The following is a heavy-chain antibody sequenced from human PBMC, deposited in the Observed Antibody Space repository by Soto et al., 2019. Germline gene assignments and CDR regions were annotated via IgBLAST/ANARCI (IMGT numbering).Heavy chain of an antibody. Sequence: GGSLRLSCAASGFTLSNACINWVRQAPGKGLEWVGRVKNKNNSDTTEYAAPVKGRFAILRDDSENLVYLEMNDLKTEDTAVYNCVRDSGRGFYFDYWGQGAQVTVS. V-gene: IGHV3-72*01. CDR1: GFTLSNAC. D-gene: IGHD3-10*01. CDR2: VKNKNNSDTT. J-gene: IGHJ4*02. CDR3: VRDSGRGFYFDY.